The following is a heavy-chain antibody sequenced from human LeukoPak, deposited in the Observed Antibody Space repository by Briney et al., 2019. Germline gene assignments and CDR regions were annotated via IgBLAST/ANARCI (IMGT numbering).Heavy chain of an antibody. CDR2: ISGSGGST. CDR1: GFTFSSYA. Sequence: PGGSLRLSCAASGFTFSSYAMSWVRQAPGKGLEWVSAISGSGGSTYYADSVKGRFTISRDNSKNTLYLQMNSLRAEDAAVYYCAKVRGYSYGYAYWGQGTLVTVSS. J-gene: IGHJ4*02. CDR3: AKVRGYSYGYAY. V-gene: IGHV3-23*01. D-gene: IGHD5-18*01.